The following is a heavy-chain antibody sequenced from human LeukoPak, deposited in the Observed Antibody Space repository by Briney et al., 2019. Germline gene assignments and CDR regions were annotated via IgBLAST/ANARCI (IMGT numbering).Heavy chain of an antibody. CDR3: PRQPVTTPFYYFDY. CDR1: GYXFTSYW. D-gene: IGHD4-17*01. CDR2: IYPGDSDT. V-gene: IGHV5-51*01. J-gene: IGHJ4*02. Sequence: GESLKISCNGSGYXFTSYWICWVRQMPGKGLEWMGIIYPGDSDTRYSPSFQGQVTISADKSISTAYLQLRTLKASHTALYYCPRQPVTTPFYYFDYWGQGTLVTVSS.